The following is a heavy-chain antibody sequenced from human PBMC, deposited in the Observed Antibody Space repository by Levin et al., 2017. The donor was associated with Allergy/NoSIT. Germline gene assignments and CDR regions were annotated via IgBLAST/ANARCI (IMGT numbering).Heavy chain of an antibody. D-gene: IGHD3-10*01. CDR1: GGSISSSSYY. CDR2: IYYSGST. V-gene: IGHV4-39*01. J-gene: IGHJ4*02. CDR3: ARRGSTYYYGSGSYYNNGQFDY. Sequence: SETLSLTCTVSGGSISSSSYYWGWIRQPPGKGLEWIGSIYYSGSTYYNPSLKSRVTIYVDTSKNQFSLKLSSVTAADTAVYYCARRGSTYYYGSGSYYNNGQFDYWGQGTLVTVSS.